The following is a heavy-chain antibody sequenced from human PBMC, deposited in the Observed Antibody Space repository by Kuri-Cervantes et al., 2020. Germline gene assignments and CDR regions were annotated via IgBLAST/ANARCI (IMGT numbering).Heavy chain of an antibody. D-gene: IGHD6-13*01. Sequence: ASVKVSCKASGYTFTSYDINWVRQATGQGLEWMGWMNPNSGNTGYAQKFQGRVTMTRNTSISTAYMELSSLRSEDTAVYYCARVGNAGGIAAAGGGVDVWGQGTTVTVSS. CDR2: MNPNSGNT. V-gene: IGHV1-8*01. CDR3: ARVGNAGGIAAAGGGVDV. CDR1: GYTFTSYD. J-gene: IGHJ6*02.